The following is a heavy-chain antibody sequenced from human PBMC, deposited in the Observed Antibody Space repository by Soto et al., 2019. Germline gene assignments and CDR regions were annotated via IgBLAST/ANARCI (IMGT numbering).Heavy chain of an antibody. V-gene: IGHV3-11*06. J-gene: IGHJ5*02. CDR1: GFTFGDSY. D-gene: IGHD2-15*01. CDR3: VRGGGGGLFDP. Sequence: LSLTCAGSGFTFGDSYMSWIRQAPGKGLEWLSYISPGSRYPAYADSVKGRFTISRDNAKRSLYLQMMSLTAEDTAIYYCVRGGGGGLFDPWGQGTMVTVSS. CDR2: ISPGSRYP.